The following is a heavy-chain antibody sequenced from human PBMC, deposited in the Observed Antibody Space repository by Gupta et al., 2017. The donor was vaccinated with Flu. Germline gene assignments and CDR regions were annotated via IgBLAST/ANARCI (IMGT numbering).Heavy chain of an antibody. CDR3: ARVRRSSGLHDY. Sequence: QVQLQESGPGLVKPSETLSLTCTVPRGSISSYYWSWIRQPPGKGLEWIGYIYYSGSTNYNPSLKSRVTISVDTSKNQFSLKLSSVTAADTAVYYCARVRRSSGLHDYWGQGTLVTVSS. CDR2: IYYSGST. V-gene: IGHV4-59*01. CDR1: RGSISSYY. D-gene: IGHD6-19*01. J-gene: IGHJ4*02.